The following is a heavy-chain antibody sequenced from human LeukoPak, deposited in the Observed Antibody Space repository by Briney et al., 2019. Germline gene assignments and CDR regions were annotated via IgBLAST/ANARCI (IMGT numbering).Heavy chain of an antibody. Sequence: GRSLRLSCAASGFTFSNYGMHWVRQAPGKGLEWVVVISHDGSNNNYADSVKGRFTISRDNSKNTLYLQMNSLRPEDTAVYYCAKVRVGTAHYYWGQGTLVTVSS. CDR1: GFTFSNYG. J-gene: IGHJ4*02. V-gene: IGHV3-30*18. D-gene: IGHD2-15*01. CDR2: ISHDGSNN. CDR3: AKVRVGTAHYY.